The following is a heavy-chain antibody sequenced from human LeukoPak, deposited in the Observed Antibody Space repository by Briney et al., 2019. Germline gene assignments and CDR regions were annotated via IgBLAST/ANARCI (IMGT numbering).Heavy chain of an antibody. J-gene: IGHJ4*02. CDR3: ARRRRDGYNSFDY. CDR2: IYYTGNT. Sequence: SETLSLTCSVSGDSITGYYWGWIRQPPGKGLEWIGNIYYTGNTYYNSSLKSRVTTSVDTSKNQFSLKLSSVTAADTAVYYCARRRRDGYNSFDYWGQGTLVTVSS. CDR1: GDSITGYY. V-gene: IGHV4-39*07. D-gene: IGHD5-24*01.